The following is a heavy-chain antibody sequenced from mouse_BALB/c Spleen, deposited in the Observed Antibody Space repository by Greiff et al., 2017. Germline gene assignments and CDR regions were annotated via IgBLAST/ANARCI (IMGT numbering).Heavy chain of an antibody. CDR3: AFYDYEDFFDY. CDR2: IDPANGNT. V-gene: IGHV14-3*02. D-gene: IGHD2-4*01. Sequence: EVQLQQSGAELVKPGASVKLSCTASGFNIKDTYMHWVKQRPEQGLEWIGRIDPANGNTKYDPKFQGKATITADTSSNTAYLQLSSLTSEDTAVYYCAFYDYEDFFDYWGQGTTLTVSS. CDR1: GFNIKDTY. J-gene: IGHJ2*01.